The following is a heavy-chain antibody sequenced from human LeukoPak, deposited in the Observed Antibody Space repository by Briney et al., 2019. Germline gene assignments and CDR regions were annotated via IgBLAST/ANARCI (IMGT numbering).Heavy chain of an antibody. Sequence: SQTLSLTCTVSGGSISSGDYYWSWIRQPPGKGLEWIGYIYYSGSTYYNPSLKSRVTISVDTSKNQFSLKLSSVTAADTAVYYCAGEQLFNDAFDIWGQGTMVTVSS. CDR2: IYYSGST. CDR1: GGSISSGDYY. CDR3: AGEQLFNDAFDI. D-gene: IGHD2-2*01. J-gene: IGHJ3*02. V-gene: IGHV4-30-4*01.